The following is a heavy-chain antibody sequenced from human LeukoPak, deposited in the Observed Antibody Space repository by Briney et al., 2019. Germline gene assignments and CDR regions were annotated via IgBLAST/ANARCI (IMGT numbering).Heavy chain of an antibody. CDR2: ISYDGSNK. CDR3: ARGGVVVITTTFDY. CDR1: GFTFSSYA. D-gene: IGHD3-22*01. V-gene: IGHV3-30*04. J-gene: IGHJ4*02. Sequence: PGGSLRLSCAASGFTFSSYAMHWVPQAPGKGLEWVAVISYDGSNKYYADSVKGRFTMSRDNSKNTLYLQMNSLRAEDTAVYYCARGGVVVITTTFDYWGQGTLVTVSS.